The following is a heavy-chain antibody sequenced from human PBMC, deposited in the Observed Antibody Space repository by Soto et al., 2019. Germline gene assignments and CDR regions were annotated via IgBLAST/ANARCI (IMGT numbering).Heavy chain of an antibody. J-gene: IGHJ4*02. CDR2: IYYSGST. Sequence: PSETLSLTCTVSGGSISSYYWSWIRQPPGKGLEWIGYIYYSGSTNYNPSLKSRVTISVDTSKNQFSLKLSSVTAADTAVYYCARSLVVDTAMVHYFDYWGQGTLVTVS. CDR3: ARSLVVDTAMVHYFDY. CDR1: GGSISSYY. D-gene: IGHD5-18*01. V-gene: IGHV4-59*01.